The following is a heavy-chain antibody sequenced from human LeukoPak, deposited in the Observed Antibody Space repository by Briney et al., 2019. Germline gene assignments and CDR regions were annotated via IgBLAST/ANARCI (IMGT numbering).Heavy chain of an antibody. CDR1: GYSISSSYY. CDR2: IYYSGST. V-gene: IGHV4-59*12. Sequence: SETLSLTCTVSGYSISSSYYWSWIRQPPGKGLEWIGYIYYSGSTNYNPSLKSRVTISVDTSKNQFSLKLSSVTAADTAVYHCARDFRIAVAGHFDYWGQGTLVTVSS. CDR3: ARDFRIAVAGHFDY. J-gene: IGHJ4*02. D-gene: IGHD6-19*01.